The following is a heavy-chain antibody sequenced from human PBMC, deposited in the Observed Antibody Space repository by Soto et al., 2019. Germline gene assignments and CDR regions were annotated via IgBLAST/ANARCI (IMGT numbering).Heavy chain of an antibody. V-gene: IGHV3-33*01. CDR1: GFTFSSYV. CDR2: IWSDGINK. Sequence: QVQLVESGGGVVQPGRSLRLSCVVSGFTFSSYVMHWVRQAPGKGLEWVAAIWSDGINKYYADSVKGRFTISRDNSKNTLYLQMNGLRAEDTAVYYCAREGSDYVSDYSGRGTLVTVSS. CDR3: AREGSDYVSDY. D-gene: IGHD3-10*02. J-gene: IGHJ4*02.